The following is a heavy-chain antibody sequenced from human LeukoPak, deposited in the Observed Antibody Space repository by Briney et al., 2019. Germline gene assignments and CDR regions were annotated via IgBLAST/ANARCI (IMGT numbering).Heavy chain of an antibody. Sequence: SGTLSLTCAVSGGSISSSNWWSWVRQPPGKGLEWIGEIYHSGSTNYNPSLKSRVTISADTSKNQFSLKLSSVTATDTAVYYCARVWDCSSTSCQDYWGQGTLVTVSS. CDR3: ARVWDCSSTSCQDY. CDR2: IYHSGST. J-gene: IGHJ4*02. V-gene: IGHV4-4*02. CDR1: GGSISSSNW. D-gene: IGHD2-2*01.